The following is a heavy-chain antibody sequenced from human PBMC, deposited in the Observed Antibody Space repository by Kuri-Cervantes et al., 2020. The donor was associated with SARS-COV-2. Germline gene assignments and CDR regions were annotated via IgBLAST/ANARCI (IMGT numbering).Heavy chain of an antibody. V-gene: IGHV4-59*08. D-gene: IGHD3-10*01. J-gene: IGHJ6*02. CDR2: IYYSGST. CDR3: AKTPGSYYGSGSYYPFPYYYYGMDV. CDR1: GGSISSYY. Sequence: SETLSLTCTVSGGSISSYYWSWIRQPPGKGLEWIGYIYYSGSTNYNPSLKSRVTISVDTSKNQFSLKLSSVAAADTAVYYCAKTPGSYYGSGSYYPFPYYYYGMDVWGQGTTVTVSS.